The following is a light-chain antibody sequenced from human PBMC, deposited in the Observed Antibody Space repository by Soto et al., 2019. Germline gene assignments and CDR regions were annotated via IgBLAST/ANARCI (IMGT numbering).Light chain of an antibody. CDR3: QQSYSAPLT. J-gene: IGKJ4*01. CDR1: QSISSS. V-gene: IGKV1-39*01. Sequence: DIQMSQSPSSLSASVGDRVTITCRASQSISSSLNWYQQKPGKAPKVLIFGASSLQSGVPSRFSGSGSGTEFTLTISSLQPEDFETYYCQQSYSAPLTFGGGNKVEIK. CDR2: GAS.